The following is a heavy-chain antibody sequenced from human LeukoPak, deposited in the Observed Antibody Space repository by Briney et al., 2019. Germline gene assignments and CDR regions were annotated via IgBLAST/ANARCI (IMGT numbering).Heavy chain of an antibody. V-gene: IGHV1-8*01. CDR2: MNPNSGNT. J-gene: IGHJ6*03. CDR1: GYTFTSYD. D-gene: IGHD5-18*01. CDR3: ASALGYSYGSNYMDV. Sequence: GASVKVSCKASGYTFTSYDINWVRQATGLGLGWMGWMNPNSGNTGYAQKFQGRVTMTRNTSISTAYMELSSLRSEDTAVYYCASALGYSYGSNYMDVWGKGTTVTVSS.